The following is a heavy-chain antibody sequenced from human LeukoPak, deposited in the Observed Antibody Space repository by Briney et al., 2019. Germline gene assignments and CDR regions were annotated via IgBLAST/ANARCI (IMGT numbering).Heavy chain of an antibody. CDR1: GFTFNNYG. V-gene: IGHV3-30*03. CDR3: ARDGDDYVWGSYRNSNWFDP. Sequence: GKSLRLSCAASGFTFNNYGMHWVRQAPGKGLEWVAVISYDGRNKHYPDSVKGRFTISRDISTDTLWLQMDSLRTEDTAVYYCARDGDDYVWGSYRNSNWFDPWGQGTLVTVSS. J-gene: IGHJ5*02. CDR2: ISYDGRNK. D-gene: IGHD3-16*02.